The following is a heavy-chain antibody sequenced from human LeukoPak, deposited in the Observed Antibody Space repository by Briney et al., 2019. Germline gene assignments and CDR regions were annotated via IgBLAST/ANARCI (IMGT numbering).Heavy chain of an antibody. CDR2: IIPILGIV. V-gene: IGHV1-69*04. CDR3: ASSIAAHYYYYGMDV. CDR1: GGTFSSYA. D-gene: IGHD6-6*01. Sequence: SVKVSCKASGGTFSSYAISWVRQAPGQGLEWMGRIIPILGIVNYAQKFQGRVTITADKSTSTAYMELSSLRSEDTAVYYCASSIAAHYYYYGMDVWGQGTTVTVSS. J-gene: IGHJ6*02.